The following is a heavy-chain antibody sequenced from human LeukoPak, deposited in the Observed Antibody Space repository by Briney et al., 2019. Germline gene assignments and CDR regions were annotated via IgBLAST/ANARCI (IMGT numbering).Heavy chain of an antibody. D-gene: IGHD6-13*01. V-gene: IGHV1-2*02. CDR2: INPNSGGT. CDR3: ARDSGSSSWEFDY. CDR1: GYTFTGYY. J-gene: IGHJ4*02. Sequence: ASVKVSCKASGYTFTGYYMHWVRQAPGQRLEWMGWINPNSGGTTYAQKFQGRVTMPRDTSISTAYMELTRLRSDDTAVFYCARDSGSSSWEFDYWGQGTLVTVSS.